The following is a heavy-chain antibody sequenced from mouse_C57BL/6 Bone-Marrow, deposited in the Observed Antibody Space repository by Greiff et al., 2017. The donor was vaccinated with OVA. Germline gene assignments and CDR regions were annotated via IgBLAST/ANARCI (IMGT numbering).Heavy chain of an antibody. Sequence: VQLQQSGPELVKPGASVKISCKASGYAFSSSWMNWVKQRPGKGLEWIGRIYPGDGDTNYNGKFKGKATLTADKSSSTAYMQLSSLTSEDSAVYFCARENYYGSSSGYWGQGTLVTVSA. D-gene: IGHD1-1*01. J-gene: IGHJ3*01. CDR2: IYPGDGDT. V-gene: IGHV1-82*01. CDR1: GYAFSSSW. CDR3: ARENYYGSSSGY.